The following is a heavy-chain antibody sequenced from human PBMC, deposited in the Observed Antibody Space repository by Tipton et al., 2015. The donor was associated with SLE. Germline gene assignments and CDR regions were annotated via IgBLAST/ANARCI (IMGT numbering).Heavy chain of an antibody. D-gene: IGHD6-13*01. CDR1: GFTFSSYS. V-gene: IGHV3-21*01. CDR3: ARDAGRSSPLDY. CDR2: ISSSSSYI. Sequence: SLRLSCAASGFTFSSYSMNWVRRAPGKGLEWVSSISSSSSYIYYADSVKGRFTISRDNAKNSLYLQMNSLRAEDTAVYYCARDAGRSSPLDYWGQGTLVTVSS. J-gene: IGHJ4*02.